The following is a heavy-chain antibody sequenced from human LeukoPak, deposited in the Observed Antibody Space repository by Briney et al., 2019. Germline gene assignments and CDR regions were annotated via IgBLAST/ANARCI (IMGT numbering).Heavy chain of an antibody. CDR3: ARESGSYYGWFDP. CDR2: IIPIFGTA. J-gene: IGHJ5*02. V-gene: IGHV1-69*06. Sequence: SVKVSCKASGGTFSSYAISWVRQAPGQGLEWMGGIIPIFGTANYAQKFQGRVTITADKSTSTAYMELSSLRSEDTAVYYCARESGSYYGWFDPWGQGTLATVSS. CDR1: GGTFSSYA. D-gene: IGHD1-26*01.